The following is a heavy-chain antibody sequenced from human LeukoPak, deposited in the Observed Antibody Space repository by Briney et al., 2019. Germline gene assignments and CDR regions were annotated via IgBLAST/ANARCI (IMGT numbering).Heavy chain of an antibody. J-gene: IGHJ1*01. D-gene: IGHD1-14*01. CDR1: GGTFSRHT. Sequence: SVKVSCKASGGTFSRHTISWVRQSPGQGLEWMGGITPMFGTSNYAQKFRGRVTITADESTSTAYVELSSLRSEDTAVYYCARDSSEFRSLLFHWGQGTLDTVSS. CDR3: ARDSSEFRSLLFH. V-gene: IGHV1-69*13. CDR2: ITPMFGTS.